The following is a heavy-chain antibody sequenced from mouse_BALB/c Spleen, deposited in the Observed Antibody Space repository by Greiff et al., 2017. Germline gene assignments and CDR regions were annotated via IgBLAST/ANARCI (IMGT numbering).Heavy chain of an antibody. J-gene: IGHJ3*01. CDR3: APYGSSYEAY. D-gene: IGHD1-1*01. Sequence: VQLQQPGAELVKPGASVKLSCKASGYTFTSYWMHWVKQRPGQGLEWIGEINPSNGRTNYNEKFKSKATLTVDKSSSTAYMQLSSLTSEDSAAYYCAPYGSSYEAYWGQGTLVTVSA. CDR1: GYTFTSYW. CDR2: INPSNGRT. V-gene: IGHV1S81*02.